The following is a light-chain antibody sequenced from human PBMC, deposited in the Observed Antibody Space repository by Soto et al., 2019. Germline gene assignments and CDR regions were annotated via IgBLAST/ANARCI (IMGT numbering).Light chain of an antibody. Sequence: EIVLTQSPATLSLSTGQRATLSCRASQSVSPYLAWYQQKPGQAPRLPIYDASKRATGIPGRFSGSGSGTDFTLTISSLEPEDFAVYYCQQRSNWPPTWTFGQGTKVDIK. J-gene: IGKJ1*01. CDR3: QQRSNWPPTWT. CDR1: QSVSPY. V-gene: IGKV3-11*01. CDR2: DAS.